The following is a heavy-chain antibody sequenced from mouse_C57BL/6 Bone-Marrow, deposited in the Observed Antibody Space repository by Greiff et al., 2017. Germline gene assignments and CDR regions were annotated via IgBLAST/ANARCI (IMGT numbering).Heavy chain of an antibody. V-gene: IGHV5-6*01. D-gene: IGHD1-1*01. CDR1: GFTFSSYG. J-gene: IGHJ3*01. CDR3: ARQDYYGSSYSWFAY. Sequence: EVHLVESGGDLVKPGGSLKLSCAASGFTFSSYGMSWVRQTPDKRLEWVATISSGGSYTYYPDSVKGRFTISRDNAKNTLYLQMSSLKSEDTAMYYWARQDYYGSSYSWFAYWGQGTLVTVSA. CDR2: ISSGGSYT.